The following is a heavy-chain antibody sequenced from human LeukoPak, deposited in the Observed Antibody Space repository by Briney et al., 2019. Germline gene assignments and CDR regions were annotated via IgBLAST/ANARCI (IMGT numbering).Heavy chain of an antibody. V-gene: IGHV4-59*01. D-gene: IGHD6-25*01. Sequence: SETLSLTCTVSGGSISSYYWSWLRQPPGKGLEGMGDIYYSGSTHYNPSLMSRVTISVGTSKNQFSLTLSSVTAADTAVYYCARDLRPSDYYYYYMDVWGKGTTVTVSS. CDR2: IYYSGST. CDR1: GGSISSYY. CDR3: ARDLRPSDYYYYYMDV. J-gene: IGHJ6*03.